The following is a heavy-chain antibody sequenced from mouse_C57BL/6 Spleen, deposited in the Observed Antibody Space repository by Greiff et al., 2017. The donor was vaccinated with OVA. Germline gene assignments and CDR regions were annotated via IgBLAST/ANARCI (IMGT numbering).Heavy chain of an antibody. CDR1: GYTFTTYP. V-gene: IGHV1-47*01. J-gene: IGHJ4*01. CDR2: FHPYNDDT. CDR3: ARRRELGAMDY. Sequence: QVQLQQSGAELVKPGASVKMSCKASGYTFTTYPIEWMKQNHGKSLEWIGNFHPYNDDTKYNDKFKGQATLTVEKSSSTVYLELSRLTSDDAAVYYGARRRELGAMDYWGQGTSVTVSS. D-gene: IGHD4-1*01.